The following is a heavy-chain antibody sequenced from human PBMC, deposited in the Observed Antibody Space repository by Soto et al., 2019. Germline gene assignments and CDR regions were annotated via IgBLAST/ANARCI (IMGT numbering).Heavy chain of an antibody. D-gene: IGHD2-15*01. CDR2: LISIVGTA. Sequence: SVKVSCKASGGTFSSYAISCVRQAPGQGLEWMVGLISIVGTANYAQKFQGRVTITADESTSSGYMELGCLRSEDTAEYYCAGWYYYYYGMDVWCLGTTVTV. J-gene: IGHJ6*02. CDR1: GGTFSSYA. V-gene: IGHV1-69*13. CDR3: AGWYYYYYGMDV.